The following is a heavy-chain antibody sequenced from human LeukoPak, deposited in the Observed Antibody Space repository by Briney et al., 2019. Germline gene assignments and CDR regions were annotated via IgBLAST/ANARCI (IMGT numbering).Heavy chain of an antibody. Sequence: GGSLRLSCAASGFTFRNYWMSWVRQAPGKGLEFVANIKHEGSEKYYVDSVKGRFTISRDNAKNSLYLQMNGLRAEDTAVYYCAANGGPFDFWGQGTLVTVSA. CDR3: AANGGPFDF. CDR1: GFTFRNYW. V-gene: IGHV3-7*05. J-gene: IGHJ4*02. CDR2: IKHEGSEK. D-gene: IGHD4-23*01.